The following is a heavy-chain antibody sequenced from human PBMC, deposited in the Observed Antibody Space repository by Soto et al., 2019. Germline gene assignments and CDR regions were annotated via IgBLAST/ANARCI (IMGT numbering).Heavy chain of an antibody. V-gene: IGHV1-3*01. Sequence: QVQLVQSGAEVKKPGASVKVSCKASGYTFTSYAMHWVRQAPGQRLEWMGWINAGNGNTKYSQKFHGRVTITRDTAASTAYMELSSLRSEDTAVYYCARDIVPAALNFDYWGQGTLVTVSS. J-gene: IGHJ4*02. CDR3: ARDIVPAALNFDY. CDR2: INAGNGNT. D-gene: IGHD2-2*01. CDR1: GYTFTSYA.